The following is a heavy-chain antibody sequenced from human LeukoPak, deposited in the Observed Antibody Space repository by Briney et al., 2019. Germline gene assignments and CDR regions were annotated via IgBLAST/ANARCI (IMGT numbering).Heavy chain of an antibody. CDR1: GGSISSDSYY. Sequence: SQTLSLTCTVSGGSISSDSYYWSWIRQPPGKGLEWIGYIYYSGSTNYNPSLKSRVTISVDTSKNQFSLKLSSVTAADTAVYYCARDLTVTTGFDPWGQGTLVTVSS. J-gene: IGHJ5*02. D-gene: IGHD4-17*01. V-gene: IGHV4-61*01. CDR3: ARDLTVTTGFDP. CDR2: IYYSGST.